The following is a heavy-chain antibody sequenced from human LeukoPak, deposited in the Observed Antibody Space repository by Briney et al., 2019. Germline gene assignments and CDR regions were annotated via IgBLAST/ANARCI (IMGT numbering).Heavy chain of an antibody. V-gene: IGHV4-59*01. CDR1: GGSLNGFF. D-gene: IGHD3-10*01. Sequence: KPSETLSLTCTVSGGSLNGFFWTWIRQSPGKGLEYIGYIYYSGTTDYNPTLKSRVSMSVDTSKNQFFLNLTPVTAADTAIYYCARVGYGSGSWGWFDPWGQGTLVTVSS. CDR3: ARVGYGSGSWGWFDP. CDR2: IYYSGTT. J-gene: IGHJ5*02.